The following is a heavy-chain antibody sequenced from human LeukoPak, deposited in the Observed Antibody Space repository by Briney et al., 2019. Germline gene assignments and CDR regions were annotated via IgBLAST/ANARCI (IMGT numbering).Heavy chain of an antibody. CDR3: ARDPPFSSGWSQNHFDY. V-gene: IGHV3-30*04. J-gene: IGHJ4*02. Sequence: GGSLRLSCAPSGFTFDDFAMHRVRQAPGKGLEWVALISYDGGNKNYADSVKGRFTISRDNSKNTLYLHMNSPRPEDTAAYYCARDPPFSSGWSQNHFDYWGQGTLVTVSS. CDR1: GFTFDDFA. D-gene: IGHD6-19*01. CDR2: ISYDGGNK.